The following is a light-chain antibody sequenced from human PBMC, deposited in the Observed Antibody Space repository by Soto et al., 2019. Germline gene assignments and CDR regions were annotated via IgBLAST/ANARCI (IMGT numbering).Light chain of an antibody. CDR1: QSISTY. CDR2: AAS. CDR3: QQYNSYRWT. Sequence: DIQMTHAPASLSASVGGRVTNTCRASQSISTYLNWYQQKPGKAPNLLIFAASTLQSGVPSRFSGSGSGTDFTLTIRSLQPEDFATYYCQQYNSYRWTFGLGTKVDIK. J-gene: IGKJ1*01. V-gene: IGKV1-39*01.